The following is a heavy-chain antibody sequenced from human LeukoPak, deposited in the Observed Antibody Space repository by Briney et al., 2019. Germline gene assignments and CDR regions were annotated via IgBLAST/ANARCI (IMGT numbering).Heavy chain of an antibody. CDR1: GFTFSSYA. CDR3: AKGRYRIFGVVKYYYYYYGMDV. CDR2: ISGSGGST. Sequence: GGSLRLSCAASGFTFSSYAMSWVRQAPGKGLEWVSAISGSGGSTYYADSVKGRFTISRDNSKNTLYLQMNSLRAEDTAVYYCAKGRYRIFGVVKYYYYYYGMDVWGQGTTVTVSS. D-gene: IGHD3-3*02. V-gene: IGHV3-23*01. J-gene: IGHJ6*02.